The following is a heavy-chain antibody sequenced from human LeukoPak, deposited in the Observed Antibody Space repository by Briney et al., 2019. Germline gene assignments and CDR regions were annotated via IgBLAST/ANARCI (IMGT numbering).Heavy chain of an antibody. CDR3: ARPTSLAEPSEDVFDI. J-gene: IGHJ3*02. D-gene: IGHD3-3*02. Sequence: PSETLSLTCGVSGGSISTSSYYWGWIRQPPGKGLEWIGTIYPGGSTYYNPSLKSRVTISVDTSKNQFSLNLNSVTAADTAVYYCARPTSLAEPSEDVFDIWGQGTMVTVSS. V-gene: IGHV4-39*07. CDR2: IYPGGST. CDR1: GGSISTSSYY.